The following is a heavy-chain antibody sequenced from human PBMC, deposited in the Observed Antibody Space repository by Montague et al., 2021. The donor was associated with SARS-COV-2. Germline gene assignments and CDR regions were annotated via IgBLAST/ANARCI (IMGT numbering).Heavy chain of an antibody. Sequence: PALVKPTQTLTLTCTFSGFSLSTSGICVSWIRQPPGKALEWLALIDWDDDKYYSTSLKTRLTISKDTSKNQVVLTMTNMDPVDTATYYCARISYDILTGYYYGMDVWGQGTTVTVSS. CDR2: IDWDDDK. CDR3: ARISYDILTGYYYGMDV. J-gene: IGHJ6*02. CDR1: GFSLSTSGIC. D-gene: IGHD3-9*01. V-gene: IGHV2-70*01.